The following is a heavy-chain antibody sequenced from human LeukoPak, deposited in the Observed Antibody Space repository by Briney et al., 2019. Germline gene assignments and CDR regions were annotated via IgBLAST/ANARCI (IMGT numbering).Heavy chain of an antibody. V-gene: IGHV3-48*03. J-gene: IGHJ6*02. CDR3: ARGKYYYDSSGYYYYYGMDV. CDR2: ISSSGSTI. D-gene: IGHD3-22*01. CDR1: GFTFSSYE. Sequence: GGSLRLSCAASGFTFSSYEMNWVRQAPGKGLEWVSYISSSGSTIYYADSVKGRFTISRDNAKNSLYLQMNSLRAEDTAVYYCARGKYYYDSSGYYYYYGMDVRGQGTTVTVS.